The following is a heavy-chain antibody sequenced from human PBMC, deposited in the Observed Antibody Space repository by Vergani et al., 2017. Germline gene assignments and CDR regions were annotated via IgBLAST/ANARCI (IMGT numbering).Heavy chain of an antibody. J-gene: IGHJ4*02. CDR2: INPNSGGT. CDR3: ARGPRYYDFWSGYFDY. D-gene: IGHD3-3*01. V-gene: IGHV1-2*02. Sequence: QVQLVQSGAEVKKPGASVKVSCKASGYTLTGHYMHWVRQAPGKGLEWMGWINPNSGGTNYAQKFQGRVPMTRETSISTAYMKLSRLRSDDSAVYYCARGPRYYDFWSGYFDYWGQGTLVTVSS. CDR1: GYTLTGHY.